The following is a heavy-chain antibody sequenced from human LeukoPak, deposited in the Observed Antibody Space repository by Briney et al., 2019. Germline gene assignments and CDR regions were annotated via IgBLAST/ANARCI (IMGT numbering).Heavy chain of an antibody. V-gene: IGHV5-51*01. CDR2: IYPGDSDT. Sequence: GESLKISCKGSGYSFTSDWIGGVRQMRGKGLEWMGIIYPGDSDTRYSPSFQGQVTISADKSISTAYLQWSSLKASDTAMYYCARQIKSRPLYYFDYWGQGTLVTVSS. J-gene: IGHJ4*02. CDR3: ARQIKSRPLYYFDY. CDR1: GYSFTSDW.